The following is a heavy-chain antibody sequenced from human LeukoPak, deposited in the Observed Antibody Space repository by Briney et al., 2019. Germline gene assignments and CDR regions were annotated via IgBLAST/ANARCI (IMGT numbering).Heavy chain of an antibody. CDR1: GGSFSGYY. J-gene: IGHJ4*02. D-gene: IGHD3-22*01. CDR3: ARRAGNYYESSAYYD. Sequence: PSETLSLTCAVYGGSFSGYYWSWIRQPPGKGLEWIGYVFYSGSTNYNPSLKGRVTISVDTSKNQFSLKLTSVTAADTAVYYCARRAGNYYESSAYYDWGQGTLVTVSS. V-gene: IGHV4-59*01. CDR2: VFYSGST.